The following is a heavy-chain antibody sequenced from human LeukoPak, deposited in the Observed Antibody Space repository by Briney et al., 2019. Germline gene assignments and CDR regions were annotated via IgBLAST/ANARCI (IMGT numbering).Heavy chain of an antibody. CDR3: ASEWLFHAIDV. V-gene: IGHV3-21*01. J-gene: IGHJ6*02. Sequence: GRSLRLSCAASEFTFSSYTMNWVRQAPGKGLEWVSSISSSSSYIYYADSVKGRFTISRGNAKNSLYLQMNSLRAEDTAVYYCASEWLFHAIDVWGQGTTVTVSS. CDR1: EFTFSSYT. D-gene: IGHD3-22*01. CDR2: ISSSSSYI.